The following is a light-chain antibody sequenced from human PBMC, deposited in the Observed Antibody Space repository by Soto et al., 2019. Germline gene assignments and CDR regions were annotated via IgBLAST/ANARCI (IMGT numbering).Light chain of an antibody. CDR2: DAS. Sequence: ENVLTQSPATLSLSPGERATLSCRASRSVSSNLAWYQQKPGQAPRLLIFDASNRATGIPARFSGSGSGTDFTLTISSLQPEDFAVYYCHQRSNWPPTFGGGTKVEIK. V-gene: IGKV3-11*01. CDR3: HQRSNWPPT. CDR1: RSVSSN. J-gene: IGKJ4*01.